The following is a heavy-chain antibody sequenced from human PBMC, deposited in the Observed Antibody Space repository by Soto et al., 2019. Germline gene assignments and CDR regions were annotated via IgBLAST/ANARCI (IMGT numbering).Heavy chain of an antibody. CDR3: ARASQAYYDSSGYSNFDY. CDR2: IYYSGST. Sequence: QVQLQESGPGLVKPSQTLSLTCTVSGGSISSGDYYWSWIRQPPGKGLEWIGYIYYSGSTYYNPTLKSRVTIPVDTSKNQFSLKLSSVTAADTAVYYCARASQAYYDSSGYSNFDYWGQGTLVTVSS. CDR1: GGSISSGDYY. V-gene: IGHV4-30-4*01. J-gene: IGHJ4*02. D-gene: IGHD3-22*01.